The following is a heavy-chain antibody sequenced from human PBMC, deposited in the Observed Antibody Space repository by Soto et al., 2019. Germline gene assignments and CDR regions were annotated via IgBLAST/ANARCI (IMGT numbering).Heavy chain of an antibody. J-gene: IGHJ6*02. CDR2: INHSGST. CDR3: ARGVGKQQLVPLYYGMDV. Sequence: QVQLQQWGAGLLKPSETLSLTCAVYGGSFSGYYWSWIRQPPGKGLEWIGEINHSGSTNYNPSLKSRVTISVDTSKNQFSLKLSSVTAADTAVYYCARGVGKQQLVPLYYGMDVWGQGTTVTVSS. V-gene: IGHV4-34*01. D-gene: IGHD6-13*01. CDR1: GGSFSGYY.